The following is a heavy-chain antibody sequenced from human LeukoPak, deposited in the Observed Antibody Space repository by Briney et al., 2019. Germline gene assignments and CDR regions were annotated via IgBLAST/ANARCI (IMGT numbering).Heavy chain of an antibody. V-gene: IGHV3-49*04. CDR3: TRLSLDSSGYYYPDY. J-gene: IGHJ4*02. Sequence: GGSLRLSCTASGFTFGDYAMRWVRQAPGKGLEWVGFIRNAPYGGTTEYAASVKGRFTISRDDPKGIAYLQMNSLKTEDTAVYYCTRLSLDSSGYYYPDYWGQGTLVTVSS. CDR1: GFTFGDYA. CDR2: IRNAPYGGTT. D-gene: IGHD3-22*01.